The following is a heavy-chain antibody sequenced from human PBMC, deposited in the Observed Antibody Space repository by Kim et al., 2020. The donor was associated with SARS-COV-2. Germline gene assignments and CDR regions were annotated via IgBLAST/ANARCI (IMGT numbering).Heavy chain of an antibody. J-gene: IGHJ4*02. Sequence: GGSLRLSCAASGFTFSSYGMHWVRQAPGKGLEWVAVIWYDGSNKYYADSVKGRFTISRDNSKNTLYLQMNSLRAEDTAVYYCARDDWYYYGSGSYTLAGYFDYWGQGTLVTVSS. CDR3: ARDDWYYYGSGSYTLAGYFDY. D-gene: IGHD3-10*01. V-gene: IGHV3-33*01. CDR2: IWYDGSNK. CDR1: GFTFSSYG.